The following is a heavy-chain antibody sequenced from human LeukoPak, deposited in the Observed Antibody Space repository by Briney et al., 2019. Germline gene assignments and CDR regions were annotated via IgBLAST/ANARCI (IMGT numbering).Heavy chain of an antibody. Sequence: PGGSLRLSCAASGFTFSSYATSSVRHGPGKGLEWVSVISGSGGSTHYADSVKGRFTISRDNSKNTLYLQMNSLRAEDTAVYYCAKDASPNPMPLFDYWGQGTLVTVSS. D-gene: IGHD2-2*01. J-gene: IGHJ4*02. CDR1: GFTFSSYA. CDR2: ISGSGGST. CDR3: AKDASPNPMPLFDY. V-gene: IGHV3-23*01.